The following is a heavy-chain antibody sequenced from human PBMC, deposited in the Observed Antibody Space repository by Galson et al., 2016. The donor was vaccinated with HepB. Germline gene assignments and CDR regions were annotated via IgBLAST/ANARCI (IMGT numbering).Heavy chain of an antibody. Sequence: TLSLTCTVSGVSIRSGAYYWTWIRQHPGKGLEWIGYIHYSGSTKYNPSLKSRVSISLDTSKNQFSLRLDSVTAADTAVYYCARSMGAFGGITDTFDYWGQGTLVTVSS. V-gene: IGHV4-31*03. CDR2: IHYSGST. CDR1: GVSIRSGAYY. D-gene: IGHD3-16*01. J-gene: IGHJ4*02. CDR3: ARSMGAFGGITDTFDY.